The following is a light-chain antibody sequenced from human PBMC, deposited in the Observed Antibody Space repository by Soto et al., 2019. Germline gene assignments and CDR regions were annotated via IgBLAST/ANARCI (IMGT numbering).Light chain of an antibody. CDR2: EXS. CDR1: QSGSDF. V-gene: IGKV3-11*01. J-gene: IGKJ1*01. CDR3: QQSNNWTLT. Sequence: IVLTHSPATLSLPHGEGAALSXRASQSGSDFLAWYQQKPGXAPRXXXYEXSRRATGIPARLSGSGSGTDFTPLISSLEPEDFAAYYCQQSNNWTLTFGQGTKVEIK.